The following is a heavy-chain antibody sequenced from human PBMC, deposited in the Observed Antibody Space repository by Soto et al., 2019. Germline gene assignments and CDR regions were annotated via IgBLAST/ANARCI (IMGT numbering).Heavy chain of an antibody. J-gene: IGHJ3*02. D-gene: IGHD5-18*01. CDR2: IYYSGST. CDR1: GGSISSYY. V-gene: IGHV4-59*01. Sequence: KTSETLSLTCTVSGGSISSYYWSWIRQPPGKGLEWIGYIYYSGSTNYNPSLKSRVTISVDTSKNQFSLKLSSVTAADTAVYYCASNSYGFRGAFDIWGQGTMVTVS. CDR3: ASNSYGFRGAFDI.